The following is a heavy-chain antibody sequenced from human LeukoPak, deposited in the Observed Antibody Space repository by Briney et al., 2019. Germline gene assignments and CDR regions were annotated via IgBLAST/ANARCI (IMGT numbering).Heavy chain of an antibody. D-gene: IGHD6-19*01. CDR2: ISDNGGGR. CDR3: AKAPAGYSSGWRFDY. V-gene: IGHV3-23*01. CDR1: GFIFRNYA. J-gene: IGHJ4*02. Sequence: GGSLRLSCGASGFIFRNYAMSWVRQAPGEGLEWVSGISDNGGGRYYADSVKGRFTISRDNSKNMLYLQMNSLRAEDTAVYYCAKAPAGYSSGWRFDYWGQGTLVTVSS.